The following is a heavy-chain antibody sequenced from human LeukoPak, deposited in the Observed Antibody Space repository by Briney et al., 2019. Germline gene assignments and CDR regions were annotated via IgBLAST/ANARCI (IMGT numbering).Heavy chain of an antibody. Sequence: GESLRLSCAASGFTFSSYWMSWVRQAPGKGLEWVANIKQDGSEKYYVDSVKGRFTISRDNAKNSLYLQMNSLRAEDTAVYYCAREIRRSGPNGRLDYWGRGTLVTVSS. J-gene: IGHJ4*02. D-gene: IGHD3-3*01. CDR2: IKQDGSEK. V-gene: IGHV3-7*03. CDR1: GFTFSSYW. CDR3: AREIRRSGPNGRLDY.